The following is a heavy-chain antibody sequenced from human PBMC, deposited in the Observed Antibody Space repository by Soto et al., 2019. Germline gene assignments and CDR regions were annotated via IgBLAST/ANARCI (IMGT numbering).Heavy chain of an antibody. Sequence: QVQLVESGGGLVKPGGSLRLSCAASGFTFSDYYMSWIRQAPGKGLEWVSYISSSSSYTNYADSVKGRFTISRDNAKNSLYLQMNSLRAEDTAVYYCARDRNYQRRYYYGMDVWGQGTTVTVSS. CDR3: ARDRNYQRRYYYGMDV. J-gene: IGHJ6*02. CDR1: GFTFSDYY. V-gene: IGHV3-11*05. D-gene: IGHD1-7*01. CDR2: ISSSSSYT.